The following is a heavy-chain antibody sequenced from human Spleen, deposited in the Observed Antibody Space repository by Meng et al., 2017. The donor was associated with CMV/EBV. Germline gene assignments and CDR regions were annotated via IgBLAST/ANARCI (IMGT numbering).Heavy chain of an antibody. J-gene: IGHJ5*02. V-gene: IGHV1-2*02. CDR2: INPNSGGT. Sequence: ASVKVSCKASGYTFIGYDLHWVRQAPGQGLEWMGWINPNSGGTKYAQKFQGRVTMTGDTSISTAYMELSRLRSDDAAVYYCARAFDTSGYSPMGSWGQGTLVTVSS. CDR1: GYTFIGYD. D-gene: IGHD3-22*01. CDR3: ARAFDTSGYSPMGS.